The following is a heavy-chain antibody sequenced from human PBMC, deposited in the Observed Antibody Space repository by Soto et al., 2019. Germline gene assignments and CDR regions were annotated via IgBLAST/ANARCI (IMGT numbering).Heavy chain of an antibody. V-gene: IGHV1-18*04. CDR1: GYTFTSYG. CDR3: AREGSSRVASYYYYYYGMDV. D-gene: IGHD2-15*01. Sequence: ASVKVSCKASGYTFTSYGISWVRQAPGQGLEWMGWISAYNGNTNYAQKPQGRVTMTTDTSTSTAYMELRSLRSDDTAVYYCAREGSSRVASYYYYYYGMDVWGQGTTVTVSS. J-gene: IGHJ6*02. CDR2: ISAYNGNT.